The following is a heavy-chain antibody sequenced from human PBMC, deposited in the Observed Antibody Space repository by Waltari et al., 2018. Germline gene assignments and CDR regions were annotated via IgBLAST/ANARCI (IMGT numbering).Heavy chain of an antibody. CDR1: GFTFSSYG. Sequence: QVQLVESGGGVVQPGGSLRLSCAASGFTFSSYGMHWVRQAPGKGLEWVAFILYDGSNKYYADSVKGRFTISRDNSKNTLYLQMNSLRAEDTAVYYCAKDRSGYDWGGSFDYWGQGTLVTVSS. CDR3: AKDRSGYDWGGSFDY. CDR2: ILYDGSNK. V-gene: IGHV3-30*02. D-gene: IGHD5-12*01. J-gene: IGHJ4*02.